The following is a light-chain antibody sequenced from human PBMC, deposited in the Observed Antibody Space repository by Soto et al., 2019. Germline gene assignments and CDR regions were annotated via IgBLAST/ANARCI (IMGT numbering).Light chain of an antibody. CDR2: DAS. J-gene: IGKJ1*01. CDR1: QSVSST. V-gene: IGKV3-15*01. CDR3: LQYNDWPRT. Sequence: EKVMTQSPATPSVSPGERATLSCRASQSVSSTLAWYQQKPGQAPRLLIYDASTRANGIPARFSGSGSGTEFTLTISNLQSEDFAVYYCLQYNDWPRTFGQGTKVDMK.